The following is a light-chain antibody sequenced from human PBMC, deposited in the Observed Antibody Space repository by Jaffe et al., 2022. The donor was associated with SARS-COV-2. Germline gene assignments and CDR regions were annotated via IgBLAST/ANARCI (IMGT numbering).Light chain of an antibody. CDR2: GAS. J-gene: IGKJ3*01. V-gene: IGKV3-20*01. CDR3: QQYGGSPLVT. CDR1: QSVRSSY. Sequence: EIVLTQSPGTLSLSPGERASLSCRASQSVRSSYLAWYQQKPGQAPRLLIYGASTRATGIPERFSGSGSGRDFTLTISRLEPEDFAVYYCQQYGGSPLVTFGPGTKVDIK.